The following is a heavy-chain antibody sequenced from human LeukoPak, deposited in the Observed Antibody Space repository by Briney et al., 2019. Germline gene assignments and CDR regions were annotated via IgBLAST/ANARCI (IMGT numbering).Heavy chain of an antibody. Sequence: ASVKVSCKASGYTFTGYYMHWVRQAPGQGLEWMGWINPNSGGTNYAQKFQGRVTMTRDTSISAAYMELSRLRSDDTAVYYCARDALRNRHWGAWFDPWGQGTLVTVSS. J-gene: IGHJ5*02. CDR3: ARDALRNRHWGAWFDP. CDR1: GYTFTGYY. CDR2: INPNSGGT. D-gene: IGHD7-27*01. V-gene: IGHV1-2*02.